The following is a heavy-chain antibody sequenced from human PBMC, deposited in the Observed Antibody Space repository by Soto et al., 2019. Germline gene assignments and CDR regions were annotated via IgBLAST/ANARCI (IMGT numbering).Heavy chain of an antibody. CDR1: GFSFSNYN. CDR3: ARDFGHGYYLDY. V-gene: IGHV3-48*02. CDR2: ITDSSDTV. J-gene: IGHJ4*02. Sequence: GGSLRLSCVASGFSFSNYNMNWVRQAPGKGLEWVSYITDSSDTVHYADSVRGRFTISRDNAESSRYLQMNSLRDEDTAVYFCARDFGHGYYLDYWGRGPLVTVSS. D-gene: IGHD3-3*01.